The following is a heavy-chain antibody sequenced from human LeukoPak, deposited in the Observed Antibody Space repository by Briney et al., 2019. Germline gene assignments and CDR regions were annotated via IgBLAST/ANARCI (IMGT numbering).Heavy chain of an antibody. J-gene: IGHJ4*02. Sequence: SETLSLTCTVSGASISSSSYYWGWIRQPPGKGLEWIGSIYYSGSTFYNPSLKSRLTISVDTSKNQFSLKLSSVTAADTAMYYCARQGGSAWSSPHFEIWGQGTLVTVSS. CDR3: ARQGGSAWSSPHFEI. CDR2: IYYSGST. CDR1: GASISSSSYY. V-gene: IGHV4-39*01. D-gene: IGHD6-19*01.